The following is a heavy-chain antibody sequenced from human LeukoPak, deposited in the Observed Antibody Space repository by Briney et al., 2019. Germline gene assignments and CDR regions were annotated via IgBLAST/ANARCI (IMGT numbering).Heavy chain of an antibody. V-gene: IGHV4-59*08. CDR2: GYYSGST. J-gene: IGHJ3*02. CDR3: ARPIYTSSWYAFDI. Sequence: SETLSVTCTVPGASTSSSYWSWIRQSPGKGLEWIGYGYYSGSTYYNPSLRSRVTISVDMSKNQFSLRLNSVTAADTAVYYCARPIYTSSWYAFDIWGQGRTASVSS. CDR1: GASTSSSY. D-gene: IGHD6-13*01.